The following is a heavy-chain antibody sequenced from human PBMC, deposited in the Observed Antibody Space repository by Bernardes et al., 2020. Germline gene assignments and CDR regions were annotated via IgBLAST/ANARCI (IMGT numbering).Heavy chain of an antibody. J-gene: IGHJ4*02. Sequence: GGSLRLSCAASAFTFSNYNMNWVRQAPGKGLEWISYISASGSTIYYADSVKGRFTISRDSAKNSLYLQMDSLRADDTAVYYCARGTINDYWGQGTLVTVSS. D-gene: IGHD2-2*01. CDR2: ISASGSTI. V-gene: IGHV3-48*01. CDR1: AFTFSNYN. CDR3: ARGTINDY.